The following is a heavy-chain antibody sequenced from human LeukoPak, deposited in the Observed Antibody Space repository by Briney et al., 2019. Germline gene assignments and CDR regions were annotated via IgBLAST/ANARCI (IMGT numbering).Heavy chain of an antibody. D-gene: IGHD3-10*01. CDR1: GFTFSSYA. V-gene: IGHV3-23*01. CDR2: IGGSGSIT. CDR3: AKGSSYLGSGSPFDY. Sequence: PGGSLRLSCAASGFTFSSYAMNWVRQAPGKGLEWVSAIGGSGSITYYADSVKGRFTISRDNSKNTLYLQMKSLRAEDTAVYYCAKGSSYLGSGSPFDYLGQGTLVHVSS. J-gene: IGHJ4*01.